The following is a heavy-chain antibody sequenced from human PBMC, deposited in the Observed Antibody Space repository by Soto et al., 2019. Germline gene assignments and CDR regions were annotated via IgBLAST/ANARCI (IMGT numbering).Heavy chain of an antibody. J-gene: IGHJ3*02. Sequence: EVQVVESGGGLVQPGGSLRLSCAASGFTFSRYSMNWVRQAPGKGLEWVSYISSSSSTIYYADSVKGRFTISRDNAKNSLYLQMNSMRAEDTAVYYCARGNGYSYGTHGDAFDIWGQGTMVTGSS. V-gene: IGHV3-48*01. CDR2: ISSSSSTI. CDR3: ARGNGYSYGTHGDAFDI. CDR1: GFTFSRYS. D-gene: IGHD5-18*01.